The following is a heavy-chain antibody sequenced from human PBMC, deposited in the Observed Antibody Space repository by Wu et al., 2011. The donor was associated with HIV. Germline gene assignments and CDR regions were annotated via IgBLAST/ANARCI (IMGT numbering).Heavy chain of an antibody. V-gene: IGHV1-69*15. CDR1: GNTFSSYA. J-gene: IGHJ6*03. CDR2: IIPIFGTA. CDR3: ARDRLVEMATIMSSDYYYYMDV. D-gene: IGHD5-24*01. Sequence: QVQLVQSGAEVKKPGSSVKVSCKASGNTFSSYAISWVRQAPGQGLEWMGRIIPIFGTANYAQKFQGRVTITADESTSTAYMELSSLRSEDTAVYYCARDRLVEMATIMSSDYYYYMDVWGKGTTVTVSS.